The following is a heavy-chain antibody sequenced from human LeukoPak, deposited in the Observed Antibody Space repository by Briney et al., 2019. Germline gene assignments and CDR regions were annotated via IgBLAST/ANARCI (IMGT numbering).Heavy chain of an antibody. CDR3: ARVGYDFWSGYYFDY. CDR1: GFDFNDFA. Sequence: GGSLRLSCAASGFDFNDFAMTWVRQAPGKGLEWVSSMSGSGDTTEYAASVKGRFTISRDNAKKTLYLEMNSLRAEDTAVYYCARVGYDFWSGYYFDYWGQGTLVTVSS. V-gene: IGHV3-23*01. D-gene: IGHD3-3*01. CDR2: MSGSGDTT. J-gene: IGHJ4*02.